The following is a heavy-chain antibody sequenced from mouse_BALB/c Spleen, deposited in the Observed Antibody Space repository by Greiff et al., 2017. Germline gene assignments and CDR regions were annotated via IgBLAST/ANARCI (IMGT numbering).Heavy chain of an antibody. Sequence: QVQLQQSGAELVRPGTSVKVSCKASGYAFTNYLIEWVKQRPGQGLEWIGVINPGSGGTNYNEKFKGKATLTADKSSSTAYMQLSSLTSDDSAVYFCARLGITTNFYYAMDYWGQGTSVTVSS. CDR1: GYAFTNYL. V-gene: IGHV1-54*01. CDR3: ARLGITTNFYYAMDY. J-gene: IGHJ4*01. CDR2: INPGSGGT. D-gene: IGHD2-4*01.